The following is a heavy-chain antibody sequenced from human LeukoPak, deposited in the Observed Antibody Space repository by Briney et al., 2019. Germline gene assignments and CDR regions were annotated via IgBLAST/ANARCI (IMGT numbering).Heavy chain of an antibody. V-gene: IGHV1-2*02. CDR3: AREGTYASLDY. J-gene: IGHJ4*02. D-gene: IGHD2-2*01. CDR2: INPNSGGT. CDR1: GYTFTGYY. Sequence: EASVKVSCKASGYTFTGYYMHWVRQAPGQGLEWMGWINPNSGGTNYAQKLQGRVTMTRDTSTSTVYMELSSLRSEDTAVYYCAREGTYASLDYWGQGTLVTVSS.